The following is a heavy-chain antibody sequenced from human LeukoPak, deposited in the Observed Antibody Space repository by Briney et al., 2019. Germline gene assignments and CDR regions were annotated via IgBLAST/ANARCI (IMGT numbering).Heavy chain of an antibody. CDR1: GYNFTSYG. D-gene: IGHD2-15*01. J-gene: IGHJ4*02. CDR3: ASAVLRGYCSGGSCYSLLDY. V-gene: IGHV1-69*05. CDR2: IIPIFGTA. Sequence: GASVKVSCKASGYNFTSYGISWVRQAPGQGLEWMGGIIPIFGTANYAQKFQGRVTITTDESTITAYMELSSLRSEDTAVYYCASAVLRGYCSGGSCYSLLDYWGQGTLVTVSS.